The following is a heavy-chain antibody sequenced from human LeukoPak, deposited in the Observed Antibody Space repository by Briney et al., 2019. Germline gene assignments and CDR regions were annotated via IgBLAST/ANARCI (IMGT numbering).Heavy chain of an antibody. CDR3: ARDWRDSSGYYQPGDY. J-gene: IGHJ4*02. CDR2: INPNSGGT. V-gene: IGHV1-2*04. CDR1: GYTFTSYG. D-gene: IGHD3-22*01. Sequence: ASVKVSCKASGYTFTSYGISWVRQAPGQGLEWMGWINPNSGGTNYAQKFQGWVTMTRDTSISTAYMELSRLRSDDTAVYYCARDWRDSSGYYQPGDYWGQGTLVTVSS.